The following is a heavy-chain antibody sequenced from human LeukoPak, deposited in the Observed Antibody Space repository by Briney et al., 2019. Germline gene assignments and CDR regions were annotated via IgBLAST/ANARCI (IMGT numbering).Heavy chain of an antibody. CDR3: ARDPPTSDSDAFEI. D-gene: IGHD2-21*01. Sequence: ASVKVSCKASGYTFTGYFIHWVRQAPGQGLEWIGWINPNSGDTNYAQKFQGRVTMTRDTSISTAYMEVSSLRSDDTAVYYCARDPPTSDSDAFEIWGQGTMVTVSS. J-gene: IGHJ3*02. V-gene: IGHV1-2*02. CDR2: INPNSGDT. CDR1: GYTFTGYF.